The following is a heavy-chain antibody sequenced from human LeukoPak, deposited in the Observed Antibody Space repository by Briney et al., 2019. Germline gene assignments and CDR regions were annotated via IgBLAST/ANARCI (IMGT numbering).Heavy chain of an antibody. V-gene: IGHV4-59*01. D-gene: IGHD3-10*01. CDR3: ARVLWFGGPSEDDY. J-gene: IGHJ4*02. CDR1: GGSISSYY. Sequence: SETLSPTCTVSGGSISSYYWSWIRQPPGKGLEWIGYIYFSGSTNYNPSLKSRVTISVDTSKNQFSLKLSSVTAADTAVYYCARVLWFGGPSEDDYWGQGTLVTVSS. CDR2: IYFSGST.